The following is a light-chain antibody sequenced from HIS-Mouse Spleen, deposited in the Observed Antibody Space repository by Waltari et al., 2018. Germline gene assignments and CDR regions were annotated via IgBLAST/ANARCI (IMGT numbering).Light chain of an antibody. J-gene: IGLJ3*02. V-gene: IGLV1-51*01. CDR3: GTWDSSLSAWV. CDR2: DNN. Sequence: QSVLTQPPSVSAAPGPKVTISFPGSSSTTGNNYVSWYQQLPGTAPKLLIYDNNKRPSGIPDRFSGSKSGTSATLGITGLQTGDEADYYCGTWDSSLSAWVFGGGTKLTVL. CDR1: SSTTGNNY.